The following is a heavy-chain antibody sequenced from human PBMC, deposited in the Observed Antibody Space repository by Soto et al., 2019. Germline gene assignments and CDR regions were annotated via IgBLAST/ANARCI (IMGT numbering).Heavy chain of an antibody. D-gene: IGHD1-1*01. V-gene: IGHV4-30-4*01. Sequence: QVQLQESGPGLVRPSQTLSLTCSVSGASIYNGGYFWSWIRQSPGRGLEWIGHIQNSGRPYKNPPLKSRVTISEEPSINQVSLALTSVTAADTARYYCARGTTTEKFDTWGQGILVTVSS. CDR1: GASIYNGGYF. CDR2: IQNSGRP. CDR3: ARGTTTEKFDT. J-gene: IGHJ4*02.